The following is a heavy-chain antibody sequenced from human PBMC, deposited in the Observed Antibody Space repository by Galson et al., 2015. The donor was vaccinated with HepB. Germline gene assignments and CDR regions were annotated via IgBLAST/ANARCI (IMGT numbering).Heavy chain of an antibody. D-gene: IGHD3-16*01. J-gene: IGHJ4*02. CDR3: AKGEELWTFDY. CDR1: GFTFSTYA. CDR2: VSGSRSST. Sequence: SLRLSCAASGFTFSTYAMSWVRQAPGKGLEGVSGVSGSRSSTDYADSVKGRFTISRDNSKNTLYLQMNSLRAEDTAVYYCAKGEELWTFDYWGQGTLVTVSS. V-gene: IGHV3-23*01.